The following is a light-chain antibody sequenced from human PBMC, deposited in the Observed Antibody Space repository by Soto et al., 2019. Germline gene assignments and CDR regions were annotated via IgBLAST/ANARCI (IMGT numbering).Light chain of an antibody. V-gene: IGKV1-39*01. CDR2: AAS. CDR1: QSISSY. Sequence: DIQMTQSPSSPSASVGDRVTITCRASQSISSYLNWYQQKPGKAPKLLIYAASSLQSGVPSRFSGSGSGTDFTLTISSLQPEDFATYYCQQSYSTLTLGQGTRLEIK. J-gene: IGKJ5*01. CDR3: QQSYSTLT.